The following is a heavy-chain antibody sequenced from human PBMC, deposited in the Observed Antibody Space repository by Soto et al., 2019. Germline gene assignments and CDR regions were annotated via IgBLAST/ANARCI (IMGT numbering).Heavy chain of an antibody. D-gene: IGHD3-10*01. CDR3: ARVGTYYGSGSPYYSDY. V-gene: IGHV3-21*01. J-gene: IGHJ4*02. Sequence: EVQLVESGGGLDKPGGSLRLSCAASGFSFRSYYMNWVRQAPGKGLEWVSSVSSSSSYINYADSVKGRFTISRDNAKNSVYLQMNSLRAEDTAVYYCARVGTYYGSGSPYYSDYWGQGTLVTVSS. CDR1: GFSFRSYY. CDR2: VSSSSSYI.